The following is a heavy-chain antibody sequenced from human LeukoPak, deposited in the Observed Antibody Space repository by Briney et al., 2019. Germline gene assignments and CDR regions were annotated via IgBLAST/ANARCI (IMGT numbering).Heavy chain of an antibody. CDR1: GGTFSSYA. Sequence: SVKVSCMASGGTFSSYAISWVRQAPGQGLEWVGRIIPILGIANYAQKFQGRVTITADKSTSTAYMELSSLRSEDTAVYYCARDTHMVRGVMGYWGQGTLVTVSS. V-gene: IGHV1-69*04. CDR2: IIPILGIA. J-gene: IGHJ4*02. CDR3: ARDTHMVRGVMGY. D-gene: IGHD3-10*01.